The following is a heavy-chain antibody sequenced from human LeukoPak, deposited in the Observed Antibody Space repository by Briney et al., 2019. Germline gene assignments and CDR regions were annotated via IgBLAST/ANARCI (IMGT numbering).Heavy chain of an antibody. Sequence: PSETLSLTCAVYGVSFSGYYWSWIRQPPGKGLEWIGEINHSGSTNYNPSLKSRVTISVDTSKNQFSLKLSSVTAADTAVYYCAEAGGSSSDAFDIWGQGTMVTVSS. V-gene: IGHV4-34*01. CDR2: INHSGST. D-gene: IGHD6-6*01. CDR1: GVSFSGYY. J-gene: IGHJ3*02. CDR3: AEAGGSSSDAFDI.